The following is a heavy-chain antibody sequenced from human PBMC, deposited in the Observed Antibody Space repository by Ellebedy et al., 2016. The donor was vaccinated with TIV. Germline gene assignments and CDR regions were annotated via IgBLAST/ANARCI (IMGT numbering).Heavy chain of an antibody. CDR3: ARDVGLIRDWVDP. Sequence: ASVKVSXXASGYTFTRYYIHWIRQAPGQGLEWMGIINPRDGSTTYAQKFQGRATMTRDTSTSTVYMELSSLRSEDTAVFYCARDVGLIRDWVDPWGQGTLVTVSS. V-gene: IGHV1-46*01. D-gene: IGHD2-15*01. CDR2: INPRDGST. CDR1: GYTFTRYY. J-gene: IGHJ5*02.